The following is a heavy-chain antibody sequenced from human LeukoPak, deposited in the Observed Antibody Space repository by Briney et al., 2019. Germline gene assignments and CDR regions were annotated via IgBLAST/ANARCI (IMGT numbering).Heavy chain of an antibody. V-gene: IGHV3-33*01. J-gene: IGHJ6*03. CDR2: IWYDGSNK. CDR3: ARDRGLTMVRGVIRKAGYMDV. CDR1: GFTFSGYG. D-gene: IGHD3-10*01. Sequence: GSSLRLSCAASGFTFSGYGMHWVRQAPGKGLEWVAVIWYDGSNKYYADSVKGRFTISRDNSQNTLYLQMNSLRAEDTAVYYCARDRGLTMVRGVIRKAGYMDVRGKGTTVTVSS.